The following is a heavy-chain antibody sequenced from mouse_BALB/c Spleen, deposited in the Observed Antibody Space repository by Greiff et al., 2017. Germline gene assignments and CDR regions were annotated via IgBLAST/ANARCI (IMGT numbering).Heavy chain of an antibody. CDR3: ARSRIRGAMDY. CDR1: GYTFTSYW. CDR2: INPSTGYT. D-gene: IGHD2-4*01. J-gene: IGHJ4*01. V-gene: IGHV1-7*01. Sequence: VQLQESGAELAKPGASVKMSCKASGYTFTSYWMHWVKQRPGQGLEWIGYINPSTGYTEYNQKFKDKATLTADKSSSTAYMQLSSLTSEDSAVYYCARSRIRGAMDYWGQGTSVTVSS.